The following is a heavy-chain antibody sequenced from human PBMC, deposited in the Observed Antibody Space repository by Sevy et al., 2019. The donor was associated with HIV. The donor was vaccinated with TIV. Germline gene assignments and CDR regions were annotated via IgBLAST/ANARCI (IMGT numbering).Heavy chain of an antibody. D-gene: IGHD4-17*01. CDR1: GYTFTSYK. J-gene: IGHJ4*02. Sequence: ASVKVSCKTSGYTFTSYKMHWVRLAPGQGLQWMGIINPSGGSTSYAQKFQGRVTMTRDTSTSTVYMEVSSLRSEDTAVYYCARDYGVNDGDYWGQGTLVTVSS. V-gene: IGHV1-46*01. CDR2: INPSGGST. CDR3: ARDYGVNDGDY.